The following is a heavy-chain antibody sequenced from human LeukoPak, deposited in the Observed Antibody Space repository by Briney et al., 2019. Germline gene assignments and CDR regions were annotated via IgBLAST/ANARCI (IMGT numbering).Heavy chain of an antibody. D-gene: IGHD3-16*01. CDR2: ISGSGGST. Sequence: GGSLRLSCAASGFTFSSYAMSWVRQAPGKGLEWVSAISGSGGSTYYADSVKGRFTISRDNSKNTLYLQMNSLRAEDTAVYYCARGVPLGGGGYYFDYWGQGTLVTVSS. CDR3: ARGVPLGGGGYYFDY. V-gene: IGHV3-23*01. CDR1: GFTFSSYA. J-gene: IGHJ4*02.